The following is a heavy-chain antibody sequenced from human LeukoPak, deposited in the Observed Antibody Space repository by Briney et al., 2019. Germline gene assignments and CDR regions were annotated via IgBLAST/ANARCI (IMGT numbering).Heavy chain of an antibody. CDR1: GYTLTELS. V-gene: IGHV1-18*01. CDR3: AREIPHGRGSGSYYAIDY. D-gene: IGHD3-10*01. Sequence: ASVKVSCKVSGYTLTELSMHWVRQAPGQGLEWMGWISAYNGNTNYAQKLQGRVTMTTDTSTSTAYMELRSLRSDDTAVYYCAREIPHGRGSGSYYAIDYWGQGTLVTVSS. J-gene: IGHJ4*02. CDR2: ISAYNGNT.